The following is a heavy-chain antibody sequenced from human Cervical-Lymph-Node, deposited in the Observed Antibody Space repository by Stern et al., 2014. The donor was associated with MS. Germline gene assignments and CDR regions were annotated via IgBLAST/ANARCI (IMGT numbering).Heavy chain of an antibody. J-gene: IGHJ3*02. CDR3: ARDRNADI. CDR2: ISYDGRSK. V-gene: IGHV3-30*04. CDR1: GFTFASYA. Sequence: VQLVESGGGVVQPGRSLRLSCAASGFTFASYAMHWVRQAPGKGVEWVAVISYDGRSKSLADSVKGRFTISRDNSKNTLYLQMNSLRAEDTAVYYCARDRNADIWGQGTMVTVSS.